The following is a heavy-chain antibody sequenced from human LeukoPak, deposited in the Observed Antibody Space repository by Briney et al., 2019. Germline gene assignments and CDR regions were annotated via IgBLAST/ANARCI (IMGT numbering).Heavy chain of an antibody. CDR3: AKLLVVPAAMGPFDAFDI. V-gene: IGHV1-24*01. J-gene: IGHJ3*02. CDR2: FDPEDGET. CDR1: GYTLTELS. Sequence: ASVKVSCKVSGYTLTELSMHWVRQAPGKGLEWMGGFDPEDGETIYAQKFQGRVTMTEDTSTDTAYMELSSLRSEDTAVYYCAKLLVVPAAMGPFDAFDIWGQGTMVTVSS. D-gene: IGHD2-2*01.